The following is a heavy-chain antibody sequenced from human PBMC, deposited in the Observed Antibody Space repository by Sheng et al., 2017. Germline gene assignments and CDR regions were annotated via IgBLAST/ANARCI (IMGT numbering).Heavy chain of an antibody. D-gene: IGHD2-2*01. J-gene: IGHJ3*02. V-gene: IGHV1-69*04. CDR3: ASIYCSSTSCYWGAFDI. CDR2: IIPILGIA. Sequence: QVQLVQSGAEVKKPGSSVKVSCKASGGTFSSYAISWVRQAPGQGLEWMGGIIPILGIANYAQKFQGRVTITADKSTSTAYMELSSLRSEDTAVYYCASIYCSSTSCYWGAFDIWGQGTMVTVSS. CDR1: GGTFSSYA.